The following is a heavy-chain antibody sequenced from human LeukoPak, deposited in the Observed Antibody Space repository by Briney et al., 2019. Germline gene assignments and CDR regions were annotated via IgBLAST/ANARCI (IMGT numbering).Heavy chain of an antibody. CDR2: IKSKTDGGTT. V-gene: IGHV3-15*01. CDR3: TADMPASSRAADY. D-gene: IGHD2-15*01. CDR1: GFTFSDAW. J-gene: IGHJ4*02. Sequence: RGSLRLSCAASGFTFSDAWMSWVRQAPGMGLEWVGRIKSKTDGGTTDYAAPVKGRFTISRDDSKTTLYLQINSLKTEDTAVYYCTADMPASSRAADYWGQGTLVTVSS.